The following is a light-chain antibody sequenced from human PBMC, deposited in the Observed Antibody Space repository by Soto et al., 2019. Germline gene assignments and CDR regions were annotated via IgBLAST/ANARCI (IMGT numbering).Light chain of an antibody. Sequence: IVMTQSPATLSVSPGERVTLSCRASETVRTNLAWFQQKPGQTPRLLIFGASTRATGIPTRCTGSGSETEFTLTIGSLQSEDLAFYYCQQYYNWPPYTFGQGTKLEIK. CDR1: ETVRTN. CDR2: GAS. CDR3: QQYYNWPPYT. V-gene: IGKV3-15*01. J-gene: IGKJ2*01.